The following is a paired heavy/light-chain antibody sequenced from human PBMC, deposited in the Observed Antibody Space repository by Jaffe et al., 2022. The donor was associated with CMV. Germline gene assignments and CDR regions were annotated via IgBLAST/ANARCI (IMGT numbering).Heavy chain of an antibody. CDR1: GFTFSSYS. CDR2: ISSSSSYI. D-gene: IGHD3-10*01. Sequence: EVQLVESGGGLVKPGGSLRLSCAASGFTFSSYSMNWVRQAPGKGLEWVSSISSSSSYIYYADSVKGRFTISRDNAKNSLYLQMNSLRAEDTAVYYCARDSGYYYGSGSYYSSTFYYYGMDVWGQGTTVTVSS. CDR3: ARDSGYYYGSGSYYSSTFYYYGMDV. J-gene: IGHJ6*02. V-gene: IGHV3-21*01.
Light chain of an antibody. V-gene: IGKV2-28*01. CDR3: MQALQTPFLT. J-gene: IGKJ4*01. CDR1: QSLLHSNGYNY. Sequence: DIVMTQSPLSLPVTPGEPASISCRSSQSLLHSNGYNYLDWYLQKPGQSPQLLIYLGSNRASGVPDRFSGSGSGTDFTLKISRVEAEDVGVYYCMQALQTPFLTFGGGTKVEIK. CDR2: LGS.